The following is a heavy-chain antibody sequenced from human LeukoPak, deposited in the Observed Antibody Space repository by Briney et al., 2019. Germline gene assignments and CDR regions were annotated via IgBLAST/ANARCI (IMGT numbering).Heavy chain of an antibody. J-gene: IGHJ4*02. CDR3: TKVARLGWELLSYYFDY. D-gene: IGHD1-26*01. CDR1: GFTFSNYG. V-gene: IGHV3-30*18. Sequence: GGSLRLSCAASGFTFSNYGMHWVRQAPGKGLEWVAVISSDGSKKYYADFVKGRFTISRDNSKNMLYLQMNSLRAEDTAVYYCTKVARLGWELLSYYFDYWGQGTVVTVSS. CDR2: ISSDGSKK.